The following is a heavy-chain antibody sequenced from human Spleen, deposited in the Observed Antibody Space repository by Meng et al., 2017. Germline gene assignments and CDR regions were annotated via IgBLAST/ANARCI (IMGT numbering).Heavy chain of an antibody. CDR3: ARDYTGTLDS. Sequence: QVLLQESGPGLVRPSETLSLTCTVSGGSVSSGSYYWSWIRQPPGKGLEWIGYIYYTGSTKYNPSLKSRVTISVDTSKNQFFLELNSVTAADTAVYHCARDYTGTLDSWGQGTLVTVSS. D-gene: IGHD1-1*01. CDR2: IYYTGST. CDR1: GGSVSSGSYY. J-gene: IGHJ4*02. V-gene: IGHV4-61*01.